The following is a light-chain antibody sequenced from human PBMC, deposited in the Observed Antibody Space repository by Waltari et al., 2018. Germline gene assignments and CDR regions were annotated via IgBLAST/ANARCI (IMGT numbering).Light chain of an antibody. CDR3: QHYLRLPVA. Sequence: EIELTHSPRTLSLSREERAIVSCRASQSLGSTLDWSQQKPGHAPRLLIYGASNRATGIPDRFIGSGFGTEFSLTINGLEPEDSAVYYCQHYLRLPVAFGQGTKVEIK. CDR2: GAS. V-gene: IGKV3-20*01. J-gene: IGKJ1*01. CDR1: QSLGST.